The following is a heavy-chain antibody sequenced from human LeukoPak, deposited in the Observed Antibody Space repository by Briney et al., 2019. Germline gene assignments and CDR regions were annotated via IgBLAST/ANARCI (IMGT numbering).Heavy chain of an antibody. CDR3: ARSRAAAAAYWFDP. D-gene: IGHD6-13*01. CDR1: GYTFTGYH. CDR2: INPNSGGT. Sequence: ASVKVSCKASGYTFTGYHMHWVRQAPGQGLELMGRINPNSGGTNYAQQFQGRVTVTRDTSISTAYMELSRLRSDDTAVYYCARSRAAAAAYWFDPWGQGTLVTVSS. J-gene: IGHJ5*02. V-gene: IGHV1-2*06.